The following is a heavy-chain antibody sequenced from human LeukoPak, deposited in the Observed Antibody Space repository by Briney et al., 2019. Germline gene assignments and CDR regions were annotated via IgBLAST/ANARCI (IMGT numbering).Heavy chain of an antibody. Sequence: DPSETLSLTCTVSGGSISSYYWSWIRQPARKGLEWIGRIYTSESTNYNPSLKSRVTMSVDTSNNQFSLELSSVTAADTAVYYCARDLNSSGWYFGPGGDAFDIWGQGTMVTVSS. J-gene: IGHJ3*02. V-gene: IGHV4-4*07. CDR2: IYTSEST. CDR3: ARDLNSSGWYFGPGGDAFDI. D-gene: IGHD6-19*01. CDR1: GGSISSYY.